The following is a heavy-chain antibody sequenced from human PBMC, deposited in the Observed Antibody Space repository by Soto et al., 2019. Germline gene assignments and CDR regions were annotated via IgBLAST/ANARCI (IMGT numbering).Heavy chain of an antibody. J-gene: IGHJ4*02. Sequence: SGPTPVNPTQTLTLTCTFSGFSLSTSGVAVGWIRQSPGKALEWLSVIYWDDDNRSSPSLRNRLTITKDTSKNQVVLTMTKLDPVDTATYYCAHRDRASGGLFDHWGQGSLVTVSS. CDR2: IYWDDDN. CDR3: AHRDRASGGLFDH. V-gene: IGHV2-5*02. CDR1: GFSLSTSGVA. D-gene: IGHD3-10*01.